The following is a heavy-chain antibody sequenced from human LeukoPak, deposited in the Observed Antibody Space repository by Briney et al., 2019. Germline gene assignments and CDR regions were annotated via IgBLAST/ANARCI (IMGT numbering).Heavy chain of an antibody. Sequence: ASVKVSCKASGYTFTSYGISWVGQAPGQGLEWMGWISAYNGNTNYAQKLQGRVTMTTDTSTSTAYMELRSLRSDDTAVYYCARDIPRARGVIITPGYWGQGTLVTVSS. J-gene: IGHJ4*02. D-gene: IGHD3-10*01. CDR1: GYTFTSYG. CDR3: ARDIPRARGVIITPGY. CDR2: ISAYNGNT. V-gene: IGHV1-18*01.